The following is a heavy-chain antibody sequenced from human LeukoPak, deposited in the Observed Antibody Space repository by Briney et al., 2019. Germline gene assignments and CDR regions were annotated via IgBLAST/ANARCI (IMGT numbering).Heavy chain of an antibody. D-gene: IGHD6-13*01. J-gene: IGHJ4*02. CDR1: GGSISSSSYY. CDR3: ARSKAAAGTLLGY. CDR2: IYYSGST. Sequence: SETLSLTCTVSGGSISSSSYYWGWIRQPPGKGLEWIGSIYYSGSTYYNPSHKSRVTISVDTSKNQFSLKLSSVTAADTAVYYCARSKAAAGTLLGYWGQGTLVTVSS. V-gene: IGHV4-39*01.